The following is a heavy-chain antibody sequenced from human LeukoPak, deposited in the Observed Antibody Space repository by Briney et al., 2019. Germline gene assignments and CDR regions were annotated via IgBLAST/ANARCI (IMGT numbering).Heavy chain of an antibody. Sequence: AASVKVSCKASGYTFTSYGISWVRQAPGQGLEWMGWISAYNGNTNYAQKLQGRVTMTTDTSTSTAYMELRSLRSDDTAVYYCAREGDYSDFWSGLTYLDYWGQGTLVTVSS. CDR1: GYTFTSYG. CDR2: ISAYNGNT. J-gene: IGHJ4*02. CDR3: AREGDYSDFWSGLTYLDY. D-gene: IGHD3-3*01. V-gene: IGHV1-18*01.